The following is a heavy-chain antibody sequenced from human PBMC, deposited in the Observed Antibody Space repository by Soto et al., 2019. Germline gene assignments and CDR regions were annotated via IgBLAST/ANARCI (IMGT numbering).Heavy chain of an antibody. D-gene: IGHD3-10*01. CDR2: INPNSGGT. CDR3: ARVGRGYYGSGSRAFDI. V-gene: IGHV1-2*04. J-gene: IGHJ3*02. CDR1: GYTFTGYY. Sequence: ASVKVSCKASGYTFTGYYMHWVRQAPGQGLEWMGWINPNSGGTNYAQKFQGWVTMTRDTSISTAYMELSRLRSDDTAVYYCARVGRGYYGSGSRAFDIWGQGTMVTVSS.